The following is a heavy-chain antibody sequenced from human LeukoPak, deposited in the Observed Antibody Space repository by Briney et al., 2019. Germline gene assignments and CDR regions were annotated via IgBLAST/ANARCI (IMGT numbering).Heavy chain of an antibody. CDR3: ARHGLGDSSGDYPRGPPGDY. Sequence: GESLKISCKGSGYSSTSYWIGWVRQMPGKGLEWMGIIYPGDSDTRYSPSFQGQVTISADKSISTAYLQWSSLKASDTAMYYCARHGLGDSSGDYPRGPPGDYWGQGTLVTVSS. V-gene: IGHV5-51*01. CDR1: GYSSTSYW. D-gene: IGHD3-22*01. J-gene: IGHJ4*02. CDR2: IYPGDSDT.